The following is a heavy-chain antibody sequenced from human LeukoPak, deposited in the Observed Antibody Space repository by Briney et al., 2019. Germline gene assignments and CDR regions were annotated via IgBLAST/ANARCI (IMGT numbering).Heavy chain of an antibody. CDR2: IYYSGST. Sequence: SETLSLTCTVSGGSINSGGYYWNWIRQHPGKGLEWIGYIYYSGSTYYNPSLKSRVTISVDTSKNQFSLNLSSVTAADTAVYYCASGSISHPSSSDYWGQGTLVTVSS. J-gene: IGHJ4*02. D-gene: IGHD3-10*01. CDR1: GGSINSGGYY. CDR3: ASGSISHPSSSDY. V-gene: IGHV4-31*03.